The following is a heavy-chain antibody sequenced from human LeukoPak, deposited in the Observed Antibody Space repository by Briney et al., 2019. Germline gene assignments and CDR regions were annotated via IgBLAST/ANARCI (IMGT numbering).Heavy chain of an antibody. D-gene: IGHD5-12*01. CDR1: GFTFSSYG. CDR3: AKVEYSGYGSLGYFQH. J-gene: IGHJ1*01. Sequence: GGSLRLSCAASGFTFSSYGMHWVRQAPGKGLEWVAFIRYDGSNKYYADSVKGRFTISRDNSKNTLYLQMNSLRAEDTAVYYCAKVEYSGYGSLGYFQHWGQGTLVTVSS. V-gene: IGHV3-30*02. CDR2: IRYDGSNK.